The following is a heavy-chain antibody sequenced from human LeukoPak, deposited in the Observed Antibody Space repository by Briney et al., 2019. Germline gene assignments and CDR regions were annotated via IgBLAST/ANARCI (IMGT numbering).Heavy chain of an antibody. D-gene: IGHD5-24*01. CDR3: ARGCRGDGYNWSLFDC. CDR2: IYYSGST. V-gene: IGHV4-31*03. Sequence: SETLSLTCTVSGVSISSGGYYWSWIRQHPGKGLEWIGYIYYSGSTYYNPSLKSRVTISVDTSKNQFSLKLSSVTAADTAVYYCARGCRGDGYNWSLFDCWGQGTLVTVSS. CDR1: GVSISSGGYY. J-gene: IGHJ4*02.